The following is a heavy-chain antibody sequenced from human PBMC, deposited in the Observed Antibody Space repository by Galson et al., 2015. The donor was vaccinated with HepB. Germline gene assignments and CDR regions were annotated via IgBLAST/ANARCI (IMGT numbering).Heavy chain of an antibody. CDR3: ARWDLGEVSSGSLYSYDY. CDR2: ISSSSSYI. CDR1: GFTFSSYS. J-gene: IGHJ4*02. V-gene: IGHV3-21*01. Sequence: SLRLSCAASGFTFSSYSMNWVRQAPGKGLEWVSSISSSSSYIYYADSVKGRFTISRDNAKNSLYLQMNSLRAEDTAVYYCARWDLGEVSSGSLYSYDYWGQGTLVTVSS. D-gene: IGHD6-19*01.